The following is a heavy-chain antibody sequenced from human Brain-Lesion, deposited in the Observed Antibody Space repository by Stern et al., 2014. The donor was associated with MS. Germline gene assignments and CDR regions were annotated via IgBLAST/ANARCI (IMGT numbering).Heavy chain of an antibody. D-gene: IGHD3-22*01. CDR2: INPKSGGT. V-gene: IGHV1-2*04. CDR3: ATCYYDSTGYNDF. J-gene: IGHJ4*02. CDR1: GYTFTGYY. Sequence: QVQLLQSGAEVKKPGASVKVSCKASGYTFTGYYMHWVRQAPGQGLEWMGWINPKSGGTNYAQKFQGWVTRTRDTSINTAYMELSRLRSDDTAVYYCATCYYDSTGYNDFWGQGTLVTVSS.